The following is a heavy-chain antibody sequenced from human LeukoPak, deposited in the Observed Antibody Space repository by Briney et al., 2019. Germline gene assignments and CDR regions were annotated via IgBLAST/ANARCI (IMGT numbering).Heavy chain of an antibody. V-gene: IGHV1-69*04. CDR1: GGTFSSYA. Sequence: GASVKVSCKASGGTFSSYAISWVRQAPGQGLEWMGRIIPILGIAIYAQKFQGRVTMTEDTSTDTAYMELSSLRSEDTAVYYCATGTSGYFDYWGQGTLVTVSS. CDR3: ATGTSGYFDY. D-gene: IGHD3/OR15-3a*01. J-gene: IGHJ4*02. CDR2: IIPILGIA.